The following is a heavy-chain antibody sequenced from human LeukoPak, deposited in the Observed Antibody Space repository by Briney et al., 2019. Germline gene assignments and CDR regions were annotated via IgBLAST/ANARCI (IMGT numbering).Heavy chain of an antibody. CDR1: GDSISSYY. CDR3: ARQDDFWSGYFFYYYGMDV. Sequence: SETLSLTCIVSGDSISSYYWGWIRQPPGKGLEWIGSIYYSGSTYYNPSLKSRVTISVDTSKNQFSLKLSSVTAADTAVYYCARQDDFWSGYFFYYYGMDVWGQGTTVTVSS. CDR2: IYYSGST. D-gene: IGHD3-3*01. J-gene: IGHJ6*02. V-gene: IGHV4-39*01.